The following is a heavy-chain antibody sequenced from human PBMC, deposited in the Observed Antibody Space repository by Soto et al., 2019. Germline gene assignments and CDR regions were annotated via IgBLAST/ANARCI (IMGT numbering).Heavy chain of an antibody. J-gene: IGHJ6*02. D-gene: IGHD3-3*01. CDR2: IYYSGST. CDR1: GGSISSGGYY. V-gene: IGHV4-31*03. Sequence: PSETLSLTCTVSGGSISSGGYYWSWIRQHPGKGLEWIGYIYYSGSTYYNPSLKSRVTISVDTSKNQFSLKLSSVTAADTAVYYCARDSSDFLSYGMDVWGQGTTVTVYS. CDR3: ARDSSDFLSYGMDV.